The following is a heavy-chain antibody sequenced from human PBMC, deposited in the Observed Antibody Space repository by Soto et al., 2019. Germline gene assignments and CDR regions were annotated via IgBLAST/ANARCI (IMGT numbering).Heavy chain of an antibody. D-gene: IGHD2-2*01. Sequence: EVQLVESGGGLDKLGGSLRLSCAASGFTFSSYIMHWVRQAPGKGLEWISTISSTSTNIYYADSVKGRFTISRDNPKNSLFLQMNSLRAEDMAVYYCARGIISSSLVTFDVWGQGTVVTVS. CDR3: ARGIISSSLVTFDV. CDR2: ISSTSTNI. V-gene: IGHV3-21*01. CDR1: GFTFSSYI. J-gene: IGHJ3*01.